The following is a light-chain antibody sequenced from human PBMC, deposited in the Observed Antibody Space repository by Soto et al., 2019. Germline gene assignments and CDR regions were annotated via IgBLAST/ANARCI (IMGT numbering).Light chain of an antibody. CDR1: QSVSSNY. Sequence: EMVLTQSPGTLSLSPGERATLSCRASQSVSSNYLAWYQQKPGQAPRLLIYGTSTRATGIPDRFSGSGSGTDFTLSISRLEPEDFAVYYCQQYGNSIYTFGQGTKLEI. V-gene: IGKV3-20*01. J-gene: IGKJ2*01. CDR3: QQYGNSIYT. CDR2: GTS.